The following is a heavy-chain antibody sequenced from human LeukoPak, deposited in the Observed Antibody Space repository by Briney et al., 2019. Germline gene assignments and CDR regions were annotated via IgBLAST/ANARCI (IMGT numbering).Heavy chain of an antibody. CDR2: VYYSGST. Sequence: SETLSLTCTVSGGSISNYYWTWIRQPPGKGLEWIAYVYYSGSTNYNPSLKSRVSISVDTSKNQFSLKLSSVTAADTAVCYCAGGRVWLAFDSWGQGTLVTVSS. V-gene: IGHV4-59*01. J-gene: IGHJ4*02. CDR1: GGSISNYY. D-gene: IGHD5-18*01. CDR3: AGGRVWLAFDS.